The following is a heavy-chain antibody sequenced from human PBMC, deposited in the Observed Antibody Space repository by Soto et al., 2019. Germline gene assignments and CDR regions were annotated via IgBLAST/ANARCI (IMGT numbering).Heavy chain of an antibody. V-gene: IGHV3-30*03. CDR3: AREWNPLNWFDP. J-gene: IGHJ5*02. D-gene: IGHD1-1*01. CDR1: GFTFSSYG. Sequence: GGSLRLSCAGSGFTFSSYGMHWVRQAPGKGLEWVAVISHDGSNKYFADSVKGRFTISRDNSQNTLYLQMNSLRAEDTAVYYCAREWNPLNWFDPWGQGTLVTVSS. CDR2: ISHDGSNK.